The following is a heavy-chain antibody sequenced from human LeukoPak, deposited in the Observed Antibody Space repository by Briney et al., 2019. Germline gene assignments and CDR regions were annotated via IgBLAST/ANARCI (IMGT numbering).Heavy chain of an antibody. CDR1: GYTFTSYD. D-gene: IGHD2-2*01. J-gene: IGHJ4*02. CDR3: ARVHYSREHCSSTSCYASFDY. V-gene: IGHV1-8*01. Sequence: ASVQVSCKASGYTFTSYDINWVRQHTGQGLEWMGWMNTNSGNTGYAQKCQCRVPMTKTTSISTAYMNLSSLRSEDTAVYYCARVHYSREHCSSTSCYASFDYWGQGTLVTVSS. CDR2: MNTNSGNT.